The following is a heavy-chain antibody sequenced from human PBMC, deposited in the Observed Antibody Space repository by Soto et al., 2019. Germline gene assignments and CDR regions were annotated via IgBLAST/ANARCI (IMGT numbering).Heavy chain of an antibody. CDR1: GFTFSSYW. D-gene: IGHD1-7*01. V-gene: IGHV3-7*01. CDR2: IKQDGSEK. Sequence: GGSLRLSCAASGFTFSSYWMSWVRQAPGKGLEWVANIKQDGSEKYYVDSVKGRFTISRDNAKNSLYLQMNSLRAEDTAVYYCASERITGTTVSYYYYYMDVWGKGTAVTVSS. CDR3: ASERITGTTVSYYYYYMDV. J-gene: IGHJ6*03.